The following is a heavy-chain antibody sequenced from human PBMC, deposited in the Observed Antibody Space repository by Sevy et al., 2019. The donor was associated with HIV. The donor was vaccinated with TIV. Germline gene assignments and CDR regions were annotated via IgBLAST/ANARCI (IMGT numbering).Heavy chain of an antibody. V-gene: IGHV3-48*03. CDR1: GFTFSSYE. D-gene: IGHD2-15*01. CDR2: ISRSGNSI. Sequence: GGSLRLSCAASGFTFSSYEMNWVRQAPGKGLEWVSYISRSGNSIYYADSVKGRFTLSRDNAKNSVYLQMNSLGAEDTAIYDCARGRPGGSRNHRYFDLWGRGTLVIVSS. J-gene: IGHJ2*01. CDR3: ARGRPGGSRNHRYFDL.